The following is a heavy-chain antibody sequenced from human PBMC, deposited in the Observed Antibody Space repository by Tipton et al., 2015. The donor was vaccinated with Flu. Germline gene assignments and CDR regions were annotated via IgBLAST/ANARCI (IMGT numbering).Heavy chain of an antibody. J-gene: IGHJ2*01. CDR1: GGSISSSSYY. CDR3: ARESMIVVVIARYFDL. CDR2: IYYSGST. V-gene: IGHV4-39*07. D-gene: IGHD3-22*01. Sequence: TLSLTCTVSGGSISSSSYYWGWIRQPPGKGLEWIGSIYYSGSTYYNPSLKSRVTISVDTSKNQFSLKLSSVTAADTAVYYCARESMIVVVIARYFDLWGRGILVTVSS.